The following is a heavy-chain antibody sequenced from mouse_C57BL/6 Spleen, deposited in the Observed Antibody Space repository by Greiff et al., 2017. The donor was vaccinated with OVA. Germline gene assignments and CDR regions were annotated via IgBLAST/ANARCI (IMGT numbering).Heavy chain of an antibody. V-gene: IGHV1-81*01. CDR3: AREDNYYAMDY. D-gene: IGHD3-3*01. J-gene: IGHJ4*01. CDR2: IYPRSGNT. Sequence: VQGVESGAELARPGASVKLSCKASGYTFTSYGISWVKQRTGQGLEWIGEIYPRSGNTYYNEKFKGKATLTADKSSSTAYMELRSLTSEDSAVYFCAREDNYYAMDYWGQGTSVTVSS. CDR1: GYTFTSYG.